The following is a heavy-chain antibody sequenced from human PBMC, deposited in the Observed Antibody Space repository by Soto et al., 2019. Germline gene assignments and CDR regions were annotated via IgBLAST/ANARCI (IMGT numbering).Heavy chain of an antibody. CDR3: ARVYGDYLDF. V-gene: IGHV4-61*01. J-gene: IGHJ4*02. CDR2: IYYSGST. Sequence: PSETLSLTWTVSGGSVSSGSYYWCWIRQPPGKGLEWIGYIYYSGSTNYNPSLKSRVTISVDTSKNQFSLKLSSVTAADTAVYYCARVYGDYLDFWGQGTLVTVSS. D-gene: IGHD4-17*01. CDR1: GGSVSSGSYY.